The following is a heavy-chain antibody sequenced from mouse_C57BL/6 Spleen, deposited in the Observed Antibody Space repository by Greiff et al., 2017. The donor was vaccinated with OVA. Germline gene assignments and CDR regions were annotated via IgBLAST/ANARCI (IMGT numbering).Heavy chain of an antibody. J-gene: IGHJ4*01. D-gene: IGHD2-3*01. Sequence: VQLKESGPGLVKPSQSLYLSCSVTGYSITSGYYWNWIRQFAGNKLEWMGNISYDGSNNYNPSLKNRISITRDTSKNQFFLKLNPVTTEDTATYYCAKLYDVCAMDYWGQGTSVTVSS. V-gene: IGHV3-6*01. CDR2: ISYDGSN. CDR3: AKLYDVCAMDY. CDR1: GYSITSGYY.